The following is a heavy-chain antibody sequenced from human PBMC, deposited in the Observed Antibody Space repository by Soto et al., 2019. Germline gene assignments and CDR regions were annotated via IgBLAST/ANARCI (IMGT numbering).Heavy chain of an antibody. V-gene: IGHV4-4*02. CDR2: ISHSGTS. D-gene: IGHD3-9*01. CDR1: GGSISSSHW. CDR3: ARVVLTITRGAFDA. J-gene: IGHJ3*01. Sequence: QVQLQESGPGLVKPSGTLSLTCAVSGGSISSSHWWTWVCQSPGKGLEYIGEISHSGTSNSNPSLKSRVTLPVDKSKNHFSLTLTSVTAADTAVYYCARVVLTITRGAFDAWGQRNMVIVSS.